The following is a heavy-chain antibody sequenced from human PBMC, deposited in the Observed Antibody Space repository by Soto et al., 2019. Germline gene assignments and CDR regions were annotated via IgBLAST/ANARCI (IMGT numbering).Heavy chain of an antibody. CDR3: AKAPDYGDGIGY. Sequence: SLRLSCAASGFTFSSYGMHWVRQAPGKGLEWVAVISYDGSNKYYADSVKGRFTISRDNSKNTLYLQMNSLRAEDTAVYYCAKAPDYGDGIGYWGQGTLVTVSS. V-gene: IGHV3-30*18. CDR2: ISYDGSNK. CDR1: GFTFSSYG. D-gene: IGHD4-17*01. J-gene: IGHJ4*02.